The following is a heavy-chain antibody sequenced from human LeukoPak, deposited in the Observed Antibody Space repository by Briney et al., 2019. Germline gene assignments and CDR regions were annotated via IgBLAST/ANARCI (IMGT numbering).Heavy chain of an antibody. Sequence: GGSLRLSCAASGFTFTNAWMNWVRQAPGKGLEWVGRIKSKTDGGTTDSAAPVKGRFTISRDDSKNTLYPQMNSLKTGDTAGYYCTTVAGYYYFWSGYYTHDYGGQGTLVTVST. D-gene: IGHD3-3*01. CDR1: GFTFTNAW. V-gene: IGHV3-15*07. CDR2: IKSKTDGGTT. J-gene: IGHJ4*02. CDR3: TTVAGYYYFWSGYYTHDY.